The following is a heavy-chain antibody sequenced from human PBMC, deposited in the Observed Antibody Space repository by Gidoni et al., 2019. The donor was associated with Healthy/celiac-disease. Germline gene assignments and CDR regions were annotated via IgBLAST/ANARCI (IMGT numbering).Heavy chain of an antibody. D-gene: IGHD3-9*01. CDR2: IKQDGSEK. J-gene: IGHJ3*02. Sequence: EVQLVESGGGLVQPGGSLRLSCAASGFTFSSYWMSWVRQAPGKGLEWVANIKQDGSEKYYVDSVKGRFTISRDNAKNSLYLQMNSLRAEDTAVYYCARDHMFIYYDILTGHNDAFDIWGQGTMVTVSS. CDR1: GFTFSSYW. V-gene: IGHV3-7*04. CDR3: ARDHMFIYYDILTGHNDAFDI.